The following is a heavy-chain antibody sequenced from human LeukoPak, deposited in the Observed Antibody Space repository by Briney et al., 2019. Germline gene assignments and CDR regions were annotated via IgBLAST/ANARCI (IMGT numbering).Heavy chain of an antibody. CDR1: GFTFSSYG. Sequence: GGSLRLSCAASGFTFSSYGMHWVRQAPGKGLEWVAVISYDGSNKYYADSVKGRFTISRDNSKNTLYLQMNSLRAEDTAVYYCAKDPSNRNWNDGYFDYWGQGTLVTVSS. J-gene: IGHJ4*02. V-gene: IGHV3-30*18. CDR2: ISYDGSNK. D-gene: IGHD1-20*01. CDR3: AKDPSNRNWNDGYFDY.